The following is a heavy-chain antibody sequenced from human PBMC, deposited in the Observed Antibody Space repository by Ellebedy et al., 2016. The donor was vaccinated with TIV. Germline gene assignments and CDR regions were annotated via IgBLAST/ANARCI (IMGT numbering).Heavy chain of an antibody. D-gene: IGHD3-22*01. V-gene: IGHV3-48*03. CDR3: ATYYYDSSGYS. CDR2: MSGSGTTI. J-gene: IGHJ5*02. Sequence: GESLKISCAASGFTFSTYEMNWVRQAPGKGLEWIAHMSGSGTTIHYADSVKGRFTISRDNSKNTLYLQMNSLRAEDTAVYYCATYYYDSSGYSWGQGTLVTVSS. CDR1: GFTFSTYE.